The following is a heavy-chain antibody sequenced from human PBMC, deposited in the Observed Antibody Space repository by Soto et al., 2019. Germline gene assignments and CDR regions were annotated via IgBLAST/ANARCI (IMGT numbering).Heavy chain of an antibody. V-gene: IGHV1-18*01. Sequence: ASVKVPCKASGYTFTSYGISWVRQAPGQGLEWMGWISAYNGNTNYAQKLQGRVTMTTDTSTSTAYMELRSLRSDDTAVYYCARDQFKGYYDRTGSPGYGGQGTLVTRYS. CDR1: GYTFTSYG. J-gene: IGHJ4*02. D-gene: IGHD3-22*01. CDR3: ARDQFKGYYDRTGSPGY. CDR2: ISAYNGNT.